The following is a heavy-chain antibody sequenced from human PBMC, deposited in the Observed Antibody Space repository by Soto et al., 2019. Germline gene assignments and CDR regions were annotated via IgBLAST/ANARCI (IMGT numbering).Heavy chain of an antibody. CDR1: GFTFSSYW. CDR2: IKQDGSEK. CDR3: ARAGHDFWSGYTHYYYYYYMDV. D-gene: IGHD3-3*01. Sequence: GGSLRLSCAASGFTFSSYWMSWVRQAPGKGLEWVANIKQDGSEKYYVDSVKGRFTISRDNAKNSLYLQMNSLRAEDTAVYYCARAGHDFWSGYTHYYYYYYMDVWGKGTTVTVSS. J-gene: IGHJ6*03. V-gene: IGHV3-7*01.